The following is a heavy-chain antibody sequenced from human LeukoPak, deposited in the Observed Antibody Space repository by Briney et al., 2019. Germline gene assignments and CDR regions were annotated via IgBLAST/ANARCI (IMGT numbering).Heavy chain of an antibody. CDR1: GYTFTGYY. D-gene: IGHD6-6*01. CDR3: ARGLGSSSSFDY. Sequence: ASVKVSCKASGYTFTGYYMHWVRQAPGQRLEWMGWINPNSGGTNYAQKFQGRVTMTRDTSISTAYMELSRLRSEDTAVYYCARGLGSSSSFDYWGQGTLVTVSS. CDR2: INPNSGGT. J-gene: IGHJ4*02. V-gene: IGHV1-2*02.